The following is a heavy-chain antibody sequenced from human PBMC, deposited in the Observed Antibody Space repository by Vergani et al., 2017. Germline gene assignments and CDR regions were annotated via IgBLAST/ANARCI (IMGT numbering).Heavy chain of an antibody. CDR1: GFTFNNYA. V-gene: IGHV3-23*01. CDR3: AKEGGDFWSAFDN. CDR2: ISAGGHNT. Sequence: EVQLLESGGGLVQPGGSLRLSCTASGFTFNNYAMSWVRQAPGKGLEWVSTISAGGHNTYGAGSVKGRFTISRDNSKNTLFLQMNSLRAEDTAIYYCAKEGGDFWSAFDNWGQGTLVTVSS. J-gene: IGHJ4*02. D-gene: IGHD3-3*01.